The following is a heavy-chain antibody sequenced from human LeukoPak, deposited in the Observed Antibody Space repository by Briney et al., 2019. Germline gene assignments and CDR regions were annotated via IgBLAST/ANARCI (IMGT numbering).Heavy chain of an antibody. CDR2: INPNSGGT. J-gene: IGHJ3*02. V-gene: IGHV1-2*02. CDR1: GYTFTGYY. D-gene: IGHD2-2*01. CDR3: ARADLGYCSSTSCFDAFDI. Sequence: ASVKVSCEASGYTFTGYYMHWVRQAPGQGLEWMGWINPNSGGTNYAQKFQGRVTMTRDTSISTAYMELSRLRSDDTAVYYCARADLGYCSSTSCFDAFDIWGQGTMVTVSS.